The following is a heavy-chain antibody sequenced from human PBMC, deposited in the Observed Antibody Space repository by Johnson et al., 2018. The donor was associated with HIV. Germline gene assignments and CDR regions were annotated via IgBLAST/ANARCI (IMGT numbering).Heavy chain of an antibody. Sequence: QVQLVESGGGVVQPGRSLRLSCTASGFTFSNYAIHWVRQAPGKGLEWVAGITYDGTNKYYADSVKGRFAISRDNSKNTLFLQMKSLRAEDTAVYYCASRQYFSSFDIWGQGTMVTVSS. CDR3: ASRQYFSSFDI. CDR1: GFTFSNYA. CDR2: ITYDGTNK. V-gene: IGHV3-30*03. D-gene: IGHD3-3*01. J-gene: IGHJ3*02.